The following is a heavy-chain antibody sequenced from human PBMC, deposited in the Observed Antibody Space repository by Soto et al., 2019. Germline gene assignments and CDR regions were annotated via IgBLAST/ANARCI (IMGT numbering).Heavy chain of an antibody. V-gene: IGHV4-39*01. CDR3: ARHEAGWYFDS. CDR2: IYYSVST. D-gene: IGHD6-25*01. Sequence: PSETLSLTCTVSRGSISSGTNYWAWIRQPPGKGLEWIANIYYSVSTFYNPSLKSRVTISLDTSKNQFSLKLRSVTAADTAVDYCARHEAGWYFDSWGQGTMVTVSS. CDR1: RGSISSGTNY. J-gene: IGHJ4*02.